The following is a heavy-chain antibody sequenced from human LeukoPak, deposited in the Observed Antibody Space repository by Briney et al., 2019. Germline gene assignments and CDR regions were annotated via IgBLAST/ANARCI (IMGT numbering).Heavy chain of an antibody. D-gene: IGHD1-14*01. CDR1: GFTFSSYA. Sequence: GGSLRLSCAASGFTFSSYAMSWVRQAPGKGLEWVSVIYSRGSTYYADSVKGRFTISRDNSKNTLYLQMNSLRDEDTALYYCARGGPEDAFDIWGQGTMVIVSS. CDR3: ARGGPEDAFDI. V-gene: IGHV3-66*01. CDR2: IYSRGST. J-gene: IGHJ3*02.